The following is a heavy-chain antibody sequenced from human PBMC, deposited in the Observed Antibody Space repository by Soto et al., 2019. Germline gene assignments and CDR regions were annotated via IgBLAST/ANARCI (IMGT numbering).Heavy chain of an antibody. D-gene: IGHD3-22*01. CDR1: TVTFSSFA. CDR2: ISGSGTET. V-gene: IGHV3-23*01. J-gene: IGHJ5*01. CDR3: ATDPYFYDSSAYYTSRWFDS. Sequence: EVLLLQSGGGLVQPGGSLRLSCTVSTVTFSSFAMSWVRQSPGKGLEWVSAISGSGTETFYADSVKGRFAISRDNSKNSLFLQMNTLRAEDTATYYCATDPYFYDSSAYYTSRWFDSWGQGSLVTVSS.